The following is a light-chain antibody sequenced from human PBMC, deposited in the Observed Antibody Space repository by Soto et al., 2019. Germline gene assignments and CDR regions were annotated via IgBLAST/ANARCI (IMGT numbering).Light chain of an antibody. J-gene: IGKJ1*01. V-gene: IGKV1-39*01. CDR1: QIISSY. CDR2: AAS. CDR3: QQNYTIPRT. Sequence: DIQMTQSPSSLSASVRDRVTITSRASQIISSYLNWYQQKPGNAPKLLIYAASSLQSGVPSRFSGSGSGRDFTLTISSLQPEDFATYYCQQNYTIPRTFSQGTRVEIK.